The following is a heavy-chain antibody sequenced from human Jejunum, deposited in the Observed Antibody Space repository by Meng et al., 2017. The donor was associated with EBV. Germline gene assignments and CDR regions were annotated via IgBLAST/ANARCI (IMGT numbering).Heavy chain of an antibody. CDR3: ARAGGDYEDY. J-gene: IGHJ4*02. CDR2: TVTIFATT. D-gene: IGHD4-17*01. CDR1: CACFCTDS. V-gene: IGHV1-69*15. Sequence: VDAVDDGNMPWSAVKVSCTASCACFCTDSVRWVRHAPGQGLQWMGTTVTIFATTSYAQKFQGRVTITADESTRTAFMELRNLRSEDSAMYYCARAGGDYEDYWGQGTLVTVSS.